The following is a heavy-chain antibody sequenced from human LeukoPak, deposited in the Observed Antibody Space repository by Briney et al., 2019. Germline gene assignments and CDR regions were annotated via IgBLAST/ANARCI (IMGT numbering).Heavy chain of an antibody. J-gene: IGHJ4*02. D-gene: IGHD2/OR15-2a*01. V-gene: IGHV4-4*07. Sequence: SETLSLTCTVSGGSISSYYWSWIRQPAGKGLEWIGRIYTSGSTNYNPSLKSRVTMSVDTSKNQFSLKLSSVTAADTAVYYCAIYQIARGSPTLKEEYYFYYWGQGTLVTDSS. CDR3: AIYQIARGSPTLKEEYYFYY. CDR1: GGSISSYY. CDR2: IYTSGST.